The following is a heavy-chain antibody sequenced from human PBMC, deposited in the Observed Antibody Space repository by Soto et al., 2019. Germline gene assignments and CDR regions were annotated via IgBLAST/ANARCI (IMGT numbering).Heavy chain of an antibody. V-gene: IGHV4-59*08. Sequence: SETLSLTCTVSGGSISSYYWSWIRQPPGKGLEWIGYIYYSGSTNYNPSLKSRVTISVDTSKNQFSLKLSSVTAADTAVYYCARQSVGPYGSGSYFDYWGQGTLVTVSS. D-gene: IGHD3-10*01. CDR1: GGSISSYY. J-gene: IGHJ4*02. CDR2: IYYSGST. CDR3: ARQSVGPYGSGSYFDY.